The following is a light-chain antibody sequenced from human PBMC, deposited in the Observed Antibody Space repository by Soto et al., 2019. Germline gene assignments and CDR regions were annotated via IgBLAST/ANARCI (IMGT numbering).Light chain of an antibody. Sequence: EIILTQSPGTLSVTPGETVTLVCRASQSVSVYLAWYQQKSGQPPRLLIHGASDRATGVPARFSGSGSGTEFTLIISSLQCEDFGTYYCQQYKDWPPLTFGGGTRVDIK. CDR3: QQYKDWPPLT. CDR1: QSVSVY. J-gene: IGKJ4*01. CDR2: GAS. V-gene: IGKV3-15*01.